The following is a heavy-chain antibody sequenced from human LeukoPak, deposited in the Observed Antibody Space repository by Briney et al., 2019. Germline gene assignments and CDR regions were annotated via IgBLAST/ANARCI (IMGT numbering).Heavy chain of an antibody. Sequence: GASVKVSCKASGYTFTGYYMHWVRQAPGQGLEWMGRINPNSGSTNYAQKFQGRVTMTRDTSISTAYMELSRLRSDDTAVYYCARDPGYCSSTSCQGWFDPWGQGTLVTVSS. CDR1: GYTFTGYY. CDR3: ARDPGYCSSTSCQGWFDP. CDR2: INPNSGST. D-gene: IGHD2-2*01. V-gene: IGHV1-2*06. J-gene: IGHJ5*02.